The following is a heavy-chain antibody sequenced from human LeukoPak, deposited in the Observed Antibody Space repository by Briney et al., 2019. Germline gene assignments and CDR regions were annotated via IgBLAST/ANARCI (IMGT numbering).Heavy chain of an antibody. CDR3: AKDRIGRYSDFLRAFHFDY. V-gene: IGHV3-23*01. CDR2: LSGDGGGA. CDR1: GFTFSSYA. J-gene: IGHJ4*02. Sequence: PGGSLRLSCAASGFTFSSYALSWVRQAPGKGLEWVSSLSGDGGGAYYGESVRGRFTISRDLSKNILYLQMNSLTAEDAAVYYCAKDRIGRYSDFLRAFHFDYWGQGALVTVSS. D-gene: IGHD3-9*01.